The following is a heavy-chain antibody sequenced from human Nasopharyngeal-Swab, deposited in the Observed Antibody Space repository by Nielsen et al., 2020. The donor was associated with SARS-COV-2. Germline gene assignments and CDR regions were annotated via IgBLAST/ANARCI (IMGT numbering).Heavy chain of an antibody. D-gene: IGHD3-22*01. J-gene: IGHJ4*02. Sequence: GSLRLSCAVSGYSISSGYYWGWIRQPPGKGLEWIGSIYHSGSTYYNPSLKSRVTISVDTSKNQFSLKLSSVTAADTAVYYCARRSSRDYYDSSGYEDYWGQGTLVTVSS. CDR2: IYHSGST. CDR3: ARRSSRDYYDSSGYEDY. V-gene: IGHV4-38-2*01. CDR1: GYSISSGYY.